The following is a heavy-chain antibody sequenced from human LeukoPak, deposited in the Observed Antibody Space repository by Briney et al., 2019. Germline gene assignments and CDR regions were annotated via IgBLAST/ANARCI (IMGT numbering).Heavy chain of an antibody. Sequence: AVKVSCKASGGTFSSYAISWVRQAPGQGREWVGGISPIFGTANYAQKFQGRVTITADGSTSTAYIELSSLRSEDTAVYYCARDGRFAAYEPDYWGQGTLVTVSS. CDR2: ISPIFGTA. V-gene: IGHV1-69*13. J-gene: IGHJ4*02. CDR1: GGTFSSYA. D-gene: IGHD1-26*01. CDR3: ARDGRFAAYEPDY.